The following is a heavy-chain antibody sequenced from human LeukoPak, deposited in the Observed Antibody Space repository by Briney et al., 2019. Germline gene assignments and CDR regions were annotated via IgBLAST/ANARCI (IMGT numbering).Heavy chain of an antibody. CDR3: ARFMVRGVHRAFDI. D-gene: IGHD3-10*01. CDR2: IYYTGST. Sequence: MASETLSLTCTVSGDSINSYYWSWIRQGKGREWIGYIYYTGSTNYNPSLKSRVTISVDTSKTYFSLKVTSLTAADTAVYYCARFMVRGVHRAFDIWGQGTMVTVSS. J-gene: IGHJ3*02. CDR1: GDSINSYY. V-gene: IGHV4-59*01.